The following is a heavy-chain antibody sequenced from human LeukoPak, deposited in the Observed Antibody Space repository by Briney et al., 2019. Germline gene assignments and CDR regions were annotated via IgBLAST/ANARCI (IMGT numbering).Heavy chain of an antibody. CDR2: INPNSGGT. V-gene: IGHV1-2*02. CDR1: GYTFTGHY. J-gene: IGHJ6*02. D-gene: IGHD6-13*01. CDR3: ARGKQLASGYYYYGMDV. Sequence: ASVKVSCKASGYTFTGHYLHWVRQAPGQGLEWMGWINPNSGGTNYAQKFQGRVTMTRDTSISTAYMELSRLRSDDTAVYYCARGKQLASGYYYYGMDVWGQGTMVTVSS.